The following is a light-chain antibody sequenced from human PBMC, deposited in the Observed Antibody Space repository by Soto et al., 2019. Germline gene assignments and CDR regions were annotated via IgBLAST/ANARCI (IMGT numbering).Light chain of an antibody. CDR1: QSVSNK. V-gene: IGKV3-15*01. J-gene: IGKJ4*01. Sequence: EIVMTQSPATLSVSPGERATLSCRASQSVSNKLAWYQQKPGQTPSLLIYGASTRASGIPARFSGSGSWTEFTLTISSLQSEDFAVYYCQQYNNWPPITFGGGTKVEIK. CDR3: QQYNNWPPIT. CDR2: GAS.